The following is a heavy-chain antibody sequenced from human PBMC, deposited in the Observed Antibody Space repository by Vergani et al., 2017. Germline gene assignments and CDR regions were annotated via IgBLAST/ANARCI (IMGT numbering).Heavy chain of an antibody. CDR3: AKVYGDYVYYYYYMDV. V-gene: IGHV3-23*04. CDR1: GFTFSSYA. D-gene: IGHD4-17*01. Sequence: EVQLVESGGGLVQPGGSLRLSCAASGFTFSSYAMSWVRQAPGKGLEWVSAISGSGGSTYYADSVKGRFTLSRDNSKNTLYLQMNSLRAEDTAVYYCAKVYGDYVYYYYYMDVWGKGTTVTVSS. CDR2: ISGSGGST. J-gene: IGHJ6*03.